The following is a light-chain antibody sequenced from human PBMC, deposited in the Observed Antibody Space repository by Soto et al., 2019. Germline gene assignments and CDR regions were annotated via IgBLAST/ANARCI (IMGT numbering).Light chain of an antibody. CDR2: DVS. J-gene: IGLJ1*01. V-gene: IGLV2-14*03. Sequence: QSVLTQPASVFGSPGQSITISCTGTSSAVVGYNYVSWYQHHPGKAPKLIIYDVSNRPSGVSIRFSGSKSDNTASLTISGLQPEDEADYHCSSYTTSNTRQIVFGTGTKVTVL. CDR3: SSYTTSNTRQIV. CDR1: SSAVVGYNY.